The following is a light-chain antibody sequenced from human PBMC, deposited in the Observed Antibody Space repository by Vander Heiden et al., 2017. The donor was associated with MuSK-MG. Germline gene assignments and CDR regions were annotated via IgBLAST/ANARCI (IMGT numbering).Light chain of an antibody. CDR1: QSVLYSTNNNNY. CDR2: WAS. CDR3: QQYYSTPRT. V-gene: IGKV4-1*01. Sequence: DIVMTQSPDSLAVSLGERATINCKSSQSVLYSTNNNNYLAWYQQKPGQPPKLLIYWASTRESGVPDRFSGSGSGTDFTLPISSLQAEDVAVYFCQQYYSTPRTFGQGTKVEIK. J-gene: IGKJ1*01.